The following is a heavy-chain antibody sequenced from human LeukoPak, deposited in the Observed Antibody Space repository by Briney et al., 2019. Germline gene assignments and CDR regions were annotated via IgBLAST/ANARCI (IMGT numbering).Heavy chain of an antibody. V-gene: IGHV4-38-2*02. Sequence: SETLSLTCTVSGYSISSGYYWGCIRQPPGKGLEWIGSIDQSGSTYYNPSLKSRVTISVDTSKNQFSLKLSSVTAADTAVFYCARDTGYIAARARFDPWGQGTLVTVSS. CDR2: IDQSGST. D-gene: IGHD6-13*01. CDR1: GYSISSGYY. J-gene: IGHJ5*02. CDR3: ARDTGYIAARARFDP.